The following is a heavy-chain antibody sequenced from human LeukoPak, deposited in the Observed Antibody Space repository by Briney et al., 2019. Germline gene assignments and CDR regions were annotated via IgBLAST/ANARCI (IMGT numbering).Heavy chain of an antibody. Sequence: GGSLRLSCAASGFTFSSYSMNRVRQAPGKGLERVSSIGTSSSTHIYYADSVKGRFTISRDNAKNSLSLQMNSLRGEDTAVYYCAREGPVDCSSTSCYADYWGQGTLVTVSS. V-gene: IGHV3-21*01. CDR3: AREGPVDCSSTSCYADY. CDR2: IGTSSSTHI. J-gene: IGHJ4*02. D-gene: IGHD2-2*01. CDR1: GFTFSSYS.